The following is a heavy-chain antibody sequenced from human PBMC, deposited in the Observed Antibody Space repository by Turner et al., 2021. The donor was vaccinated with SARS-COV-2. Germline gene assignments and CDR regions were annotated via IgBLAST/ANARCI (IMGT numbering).Heavy chain of an antibody. CDR3: ARPNTYYYGSGDSHGKSHNWFDP. V-gene: IGHV4-39*01. J-gene: IGHJ5*02. Sequence: QLQLQESGPGLVKPSETLSLTCTVSGGSISSSSYYWGWIRQPPGKGLEWIGSIYYSGRTYYNPSLKSRVTISVDTSKNQFSLKLSSVTAADTAVYYCARPNTYYYGSGDSHGKSHNWFDPWGQGTLVTVSS. D-gene: IGHD3-10*01. CDR2: IYYSGRT. CDR1: GGSISSSSYY.